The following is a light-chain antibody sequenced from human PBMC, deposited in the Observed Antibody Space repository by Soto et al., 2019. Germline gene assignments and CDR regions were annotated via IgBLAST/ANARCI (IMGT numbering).Light chain of an antibody. CDR1: SSDAVSYNY. CDR2: DVS. Sequence: QSVLTQPASVSGAPGQSGTVSCTGNSSDAVSYNYVSWYHQHPGTAPTFIIYDVSNRPSGVSKRFSGSKSGNTASLTISGLQAEDVADYHCYSYTTSNTRQIIFGTGTKVTLL. V-gene: IGLV2-14*01. CDR3: YSYTTSNTRQII. J-gene: IGLJ1*01.